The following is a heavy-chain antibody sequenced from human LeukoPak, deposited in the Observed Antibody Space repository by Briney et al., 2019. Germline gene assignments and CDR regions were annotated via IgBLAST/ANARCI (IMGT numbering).Heavy chain of an antibody. CDR2: IYYSGST. V-gene: IGHV4-59*08. CDR1: GGSISSYY. J-gene: IGHJ4*02. D-gene: IGHD3-10*01. CDR3: ARHGWPAAGSGSYCNAYFDY. Sequence: SETLSLTCTVSGGSISSYYWSWIRQPPGKGLEWIGYIYYSGSTNYNPSLKSRVTISVDTSKNQFSLKLSSVTAADTAVYYCARHGWPAAGSGSYCNAYFDYWGQGTLVTVSS.